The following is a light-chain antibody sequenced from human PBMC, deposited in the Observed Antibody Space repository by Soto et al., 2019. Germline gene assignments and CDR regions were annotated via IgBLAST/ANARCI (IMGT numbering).Light chain of an antibody. J-gene: IGKJ1*01. CDR1: QSVSSN. V-gene: IGKV3-15*01. CDR3: QHYNNWPPWT. CDR2: GAS. Sequence: EIVMTQSPATLSVPPGERATLSCRASQSVSSNLAWYQQKPGQAPRLLIYGASIRATGIPARFSGSGSGTEFTLTISSLQSEDFAVYYCQHYNNWPPWTFGQGTKVEIK.